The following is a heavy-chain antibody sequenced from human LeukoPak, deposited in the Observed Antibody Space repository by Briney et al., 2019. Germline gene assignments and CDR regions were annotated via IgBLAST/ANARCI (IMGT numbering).Heavy chain of an antibody. J-gene: IGHJ6*03. D-gene: IGHD1-26*01. CDR2: IRYDGSNK. CDR1: GFTFSSYG. Sequence: GGSLRLSCAASGFTFSSYGMHWVRQAPGKGLEWVAFIRYDGSNKYYADSVKGRFTISRDNSKNTLYLQMDSLRVEDTAVYYCAKGNGWEVSYYYYYMDVWGKGTTVTISS. V-gene: IGHV3-30*02. CDR3: AKGNGWEVSYYYYYMDV.